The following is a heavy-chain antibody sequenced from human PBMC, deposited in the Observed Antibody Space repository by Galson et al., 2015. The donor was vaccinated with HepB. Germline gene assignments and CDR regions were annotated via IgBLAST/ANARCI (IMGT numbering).Heavy chain of an antibody. Sequence: SLRLSCAASKFTFSSYVMSWVRQAPGKGPEWVSALSGDSIIIHYADSVKGRFTISKDNSENTLYLQMNSLRGEDTALYYCAKFGARFDAWFDSWGQGTLVTVSS. CDR2: LSGDSIII. D-gene: IGHD3-9*01. J-gene: IGHJ5*01. V-gene: IGHV3-23*01. CDR3: AKFGARFDAWFDS. CDR1: KFTFSSYV.